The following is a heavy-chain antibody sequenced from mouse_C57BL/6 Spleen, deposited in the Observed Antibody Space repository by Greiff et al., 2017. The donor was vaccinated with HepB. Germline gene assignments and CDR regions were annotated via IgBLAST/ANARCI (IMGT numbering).Heavy chain of an antibody. J-gene: IGHJ1*03. D-gene: IGHD2-5*01. CDR3: ARSDSNYRWYFDV. CDR1: GYTFTSYG. CDR2: IYPRSGNT. V-gene: IGHV1-81*01. Sequence: QVQLQQSGAELARPGASVKLSCKASGYTFTSYGISWVKQRTGQGLEWIGEIYPRSGNTYYNEKFKGKATLTADKSSSTAYMELRSLTSEDSAVYFCARSDSNYRWYFDVWGTGTTVTVSS.